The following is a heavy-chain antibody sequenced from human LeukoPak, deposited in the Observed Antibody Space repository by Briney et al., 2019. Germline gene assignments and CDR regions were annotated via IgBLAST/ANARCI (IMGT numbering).Heavy chain of an antibody. Sequence: SVKVSCKASGGTFSSYAISWVRQAPGQGLEWMGRIIPILGIANYAQKFQGRVTITADKSTSTAYMELSSLRSEDTAVYYCARDVTTVTTYPNYYYGMDVWGQGTTVTVSS. CDR1: GGTFSSYA. V-gene: IGHV1-69*04. D-gene: IGHD4-11*01. CDR3: ARDVTTVTTYPNYYYGMDV. CDR2: IIPILGIA. J-gene: IGHJ6*02.